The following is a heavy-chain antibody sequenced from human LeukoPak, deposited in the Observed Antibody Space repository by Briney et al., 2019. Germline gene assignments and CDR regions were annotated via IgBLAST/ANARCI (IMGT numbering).Heavy chain of an antibody. V-gene: IGHV4-30-2*01. D-gene: IGHD6-13*01. CDR2: IYHSGST. CDR3: ASSSSPYYSSSWADY. J-gene: IGHJ4*02. Sequence: SETLSLTCAVSGGSISSGGYSWSWLRQPPGKGLEWIGYIYHSGSTYYNPSLKSRVTISVDRSKNQFSLKLSSVTAADTAVYYCASSSSPYYSSSWADYWGQGTLVTVSS. CDR1: GGSISSGGYS.